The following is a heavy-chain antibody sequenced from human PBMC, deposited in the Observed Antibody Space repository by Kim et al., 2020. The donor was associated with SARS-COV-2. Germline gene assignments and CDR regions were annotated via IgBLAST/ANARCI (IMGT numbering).Heavy chain of an antibody. V-gene: IGHV3-11*05. CDR1: GFTFSNYS. Sequence: GGSLRLSCAASGFTFSNYSMSWVRQAPGKGLEWVSDISGVNGCTNYADSVKGRFTISRDNAKNTLYLQMNSLRAEDTAVYYCARASVARSTWYYFD. CDR2: ISGVNGCT. D-gene: IGHD6-13*01. CDR3: ARASVARSTWYYFD. J-gene: IGHJ4*01.